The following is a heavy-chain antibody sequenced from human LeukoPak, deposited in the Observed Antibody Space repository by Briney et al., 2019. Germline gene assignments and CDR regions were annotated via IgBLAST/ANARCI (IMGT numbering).Heavy chain of an antibody. J-gene: IGHJ3*02. CDR1: GLTFSSYW. CDR3: AREYYDSSGYDDAFDI. D-gene: IGHD3-22*01. V-gene: IGHV3-7*01. Sequence: GGSLRLSCAASGLTFSSYWMSWVRQAPGKGLEWVANIKQDGSEKYYVDSVKGRFTISRDNAKNSLYLQMNSLRAEDTAVYYCAREYYDSSGYDDAFDIWGQGTMVTVSS. CDR2: IKQDGSEK.